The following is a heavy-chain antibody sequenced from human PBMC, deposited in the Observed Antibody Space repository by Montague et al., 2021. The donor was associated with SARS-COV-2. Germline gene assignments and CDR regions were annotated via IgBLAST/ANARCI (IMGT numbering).Heavy chain of an antibody. D-gene: IGHD3-22*01. V-gene: IGHV4-34*01. Sequence: SDTLSLTCAVYGGSFGDDHWSWIRQPPGKGLEWIGDIKQSGSTNYNPSLKSRVTISVDTSKNQFSLKLTSVTAADTAVYFCARGHLSVSTIVVVFTSASYYFDYWGRGAQVTVS. CDR2: IKQSGST. CDR1: GGSFGDDH. J-gene: IGHJ4*02. CDR3: ARGHLSVSTIVVVFTSASYYFDY.